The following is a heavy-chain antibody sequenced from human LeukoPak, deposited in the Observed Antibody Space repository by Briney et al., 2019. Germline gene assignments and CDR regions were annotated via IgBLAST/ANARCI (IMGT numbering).Heavy chain of an antibody. J-gene: IGHJ4*02. V-gene: IGHV4-61*02. CDR3: ARDRLNPGEFDY. Sequence: SETLSLTCTVSGGSISSGSYYWSWIRQPAGKGLEWIGRIYTSGSTNYNPSLKSRVTISVDTSKNQFSLKLSSVTAADTAVYYCARDRLNPGEFDYWGQGTLVTVSS. CDR1: GGSISSGSYY. D-gene: IGHD3-16*01. CDR2: IYTSGST.